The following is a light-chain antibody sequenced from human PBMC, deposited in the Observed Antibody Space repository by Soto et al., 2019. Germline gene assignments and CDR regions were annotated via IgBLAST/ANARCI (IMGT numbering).Light chain of an antibody. CDR3: QQYYRAPRI. J-gene: IGKJ4*01. V-gene: IGKV3-20*01. CDR1: QRISSSY. Sequence: EIVLTESQGTLSLSPGERATLSCRASQRISSSYLAWYQQKPGQAPSLRIYGVSSRATGIPDRFSGSGSGTDFTLTTSRVEHEDFAVNYCQQYYRAPRIFSGGTKVEIK. CDR2: GVS.